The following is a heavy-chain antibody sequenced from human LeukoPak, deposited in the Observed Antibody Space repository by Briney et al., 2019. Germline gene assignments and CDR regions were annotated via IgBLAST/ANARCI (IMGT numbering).Heavy chain of an antibody. V-gene: IGHV4-30-4*08. Sequence: SETLSLTCTVSGGSISSGDYYWSWIRQPPGKGLEWIGYIYYSGSTYYNPSLKSRVTISVDTSKNQFSLKLSSVTAADTAVYYCARALYYYDSGGYYRYYYYMDVWGKGTTVTVSS. J-gene: IGHJ6*03. CDR3: ARALYYYDSGGYYRYYYYMDV. CDR2: IYYSGST. D-gene: IGHD3-22*01. CDR1: GGSISSGDYY.